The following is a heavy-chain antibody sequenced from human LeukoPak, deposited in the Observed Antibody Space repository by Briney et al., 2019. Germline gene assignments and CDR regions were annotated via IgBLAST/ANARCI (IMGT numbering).Heavy chain of an antibody. CDR3: ARGYGSGSYGTYYYYMDV. J-gene: IGHJ6*03. V-gene: IGHV1-2*02. D-gene: IGHD3-10*01. Sequence: GASVKVSCKASGYTFTDYYIHWVRQAPGQGLEWMGWINPKSGGTKYAQNFQGRVTMTRDTSISTAYMELTRLTSDDTAVYYCARGYGSGSYGTYYYYMDVWGKGTTVTISS. CDR2: INPKSGGT. CDR1: GYTFTDYY.